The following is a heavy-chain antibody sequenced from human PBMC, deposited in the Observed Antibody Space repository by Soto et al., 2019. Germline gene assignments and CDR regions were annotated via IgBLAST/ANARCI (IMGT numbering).Heavy chain of an antibody. CDR3: ARVSSYDFWSGYYILAYFQH. CDR2: ISSSGSTI. J-gene: IGHJ1*01. Sequence: GGSLRLSCAASGFTFSDYYMSWIRQAPGKGLEWVSYISSSGSTIYYADSVKGRFTISRDNAKNSLYLQMNSLRAEDTAVYYCARVSSYDFWSGYYILAYFQHWGQGTLVTVSS. CDR1: GFTFSDYY. V-gene: IGHV3-11*01. D-gene: IGHD3-3*01.